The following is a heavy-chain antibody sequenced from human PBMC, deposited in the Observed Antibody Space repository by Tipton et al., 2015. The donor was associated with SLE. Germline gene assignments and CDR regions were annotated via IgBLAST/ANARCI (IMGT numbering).Heavy chain of an antibody. Sequence: TLSLTCSVSGGSINSHYWSWIRQSPGKGLEWIGYISYSGSTNYNPSLKSRVTISVDTSKNQFSLNLSSVTAADTAVYYCARGGLLGYYYFDYWGQGTLVTVSS. CDR2: ISYSGST. D-gene: IGHD1-26*01. CDR3: ARGGLLGYYYFDY. J-gene: IGHJ4*02. V-gene: IGHV4-59*11. CDR1: GGSINSHY.